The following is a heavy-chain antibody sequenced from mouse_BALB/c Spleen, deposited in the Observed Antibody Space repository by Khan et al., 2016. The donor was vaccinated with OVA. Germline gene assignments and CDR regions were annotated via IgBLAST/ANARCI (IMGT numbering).Heavy chain of an antibody. Sequence: QVQLKESGAELARPGASVKMSCKASGYTFTSYTIHWIKVRPGQGLEWIGFINPSNGYTNYNQKFKDKATLTADKSSTTVHMQLSSLTSDDSAVDNCGRDGAYHRTDGWFAYWGQGTLVTVSA. CDR1: GYTFTSYT. D-gene: IGHD2-14*01. CDR2: INPSNGYT. J-gene: IGHJ3*01. V-gene: IGHV1-4*01. CDR3: GRDGAYHRTDGWFAY.